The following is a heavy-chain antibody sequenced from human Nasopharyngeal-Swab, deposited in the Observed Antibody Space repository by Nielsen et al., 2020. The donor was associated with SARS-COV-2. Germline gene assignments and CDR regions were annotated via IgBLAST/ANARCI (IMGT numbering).Heavy chain of an antibody. CDR1: GLTLRTND. D-gene: IGHD3-9*01. V-gene: IGHV3-48*02. CDR3: ARGWLAD. J-gene: IGHJ4*02. CDR2: ISGSSSAT. Sequence: GGSLRLSCAASGLTLRTNDMNWVRVAPGKGLEWVSYISGSSSATYYADSVKGRFTISRDNAKNSLHLQMNSLRDDDTAVYYCARGWLADWGQGTPVTVSS.